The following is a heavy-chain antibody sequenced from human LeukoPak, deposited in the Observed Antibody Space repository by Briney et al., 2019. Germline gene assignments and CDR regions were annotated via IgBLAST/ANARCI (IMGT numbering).Heavy chain of an antibody. CDR3: ARTAVPGILDS. CDR1: GGSISSYY. J-gene: IGHJ4*02. D-gene: IGHD6-19*01. V-gene: IGHV4-4*07. CDR2: IYTSGST. Sequence: PSETLSLTCTVSGGSISSYYWSWIRQPAGKGLEWIGRIYTSGSTNYNPSLKSRITISPDTSKNQFSLQLNSVTPEDTAVYYCARTAVPGILDSWGQGILVTVSS.